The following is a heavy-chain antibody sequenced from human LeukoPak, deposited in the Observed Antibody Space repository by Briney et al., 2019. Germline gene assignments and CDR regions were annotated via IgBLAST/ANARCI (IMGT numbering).Heavy chain of an antibody. Sequence: SVKVSCKASGGTFSSYAISWVRQAPGQGLEWMGRIIPILGIANYAQKFQGRVTITADKSTSTAYMELSSLRSEDTAVYYCAREGRDGYNLIDDYWGQGTLVTVSS. CDR2: IIPILGIA. J-gene: IGHJ4*02. D-gene: IGHD5-24*01. CDR3: AREGRDGYNLIDDY. V-gene: IGHV1-69*04. CDR1: GGTFSSYA.